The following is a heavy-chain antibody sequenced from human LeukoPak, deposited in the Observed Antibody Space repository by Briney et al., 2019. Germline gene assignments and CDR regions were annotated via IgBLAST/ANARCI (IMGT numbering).Heavy chain of an antibody. D-gene: IGHD2-2*01. V-gene: IGHV5-51*01. CDR2: IYPGDSDT. J-gene: IGHJ5*02. CDR1: GYSFTSYW. CDR3: ARRLRHCTTTSCSDNWFDP. Sequence: GESLKISCKGSGYSFTSYWIGWVRQMPGKGLEWMGIIYPGDSDTRYSPSFQGQVTISADKSISTAYLQWSSLRASDTAIYYCARRLRHCTTTSCSDNWFDPWGQGTLVTVSS.